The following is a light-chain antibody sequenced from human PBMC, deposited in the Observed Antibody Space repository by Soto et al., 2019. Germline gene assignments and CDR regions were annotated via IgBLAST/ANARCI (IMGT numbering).Light chain of an antibody. CDR2: KAS. CDR1: QSISSW. CDR3: QQYDSYPWT. V-gene: IGKV1-5*03. Sequence: IQMTQSPFTLSASVGDRVTMTCLASQSISSWLAWYQQKPGKAPKLLIYKASTLESGVPSNFSGSGSGTEFTLTISSLQPEDFATYYCQQYDSYPWTFGQGTKVDIK. J-gene: IGKJ1*01.